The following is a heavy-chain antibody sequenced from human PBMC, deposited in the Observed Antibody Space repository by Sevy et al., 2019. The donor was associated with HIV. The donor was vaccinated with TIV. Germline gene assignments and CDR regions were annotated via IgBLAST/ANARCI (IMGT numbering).Heavy chain of an antibody. CDR2: ISSSSSHI. CDR3: ARVAADDPDFYYYGMDV. J-gene: IGHJ6*02. V-gene: IGHV3-21*01. Sequence: GGSLRLSCAASGFTFSSYAMNWVRQAPGKGQEWVSSISSSSSHIYAADSLKGRFTISRDNAKNSLFLQMNSLRAEDTAIYYCARVAADDPDFYYYGMDVWGQGTTVTVSS. D-gene: IGHD6-13*01. CDR1: GFTFSSYA.